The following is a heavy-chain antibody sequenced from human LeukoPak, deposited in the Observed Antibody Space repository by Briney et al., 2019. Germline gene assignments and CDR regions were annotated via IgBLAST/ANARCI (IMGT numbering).Heavy chain of an antibody. CDR2: MNPNSGNT. Sequence: ASVKVSCKASGYTFTSYDINWVRQATGQGLEWMGWMNPNSGNTGYAQKFQGRVTMTRNTSISTAYMELSSLRSEDTAVYYCARGGGIVVVPAARNWFDPWGQGTLVTVSS. D-gene: IGHD2-2*01. CDR3: ARGGGIVVVPAARNWFDP. J-gene: IGHJ5*02. V-gene: IGHV1-8*01. CDR1: GYTFTSYD.